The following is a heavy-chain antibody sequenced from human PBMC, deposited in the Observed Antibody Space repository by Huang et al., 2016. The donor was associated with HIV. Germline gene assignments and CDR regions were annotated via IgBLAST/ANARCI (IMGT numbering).Heavy chain of an antibody. D-gene: IGHD3-22*01. CDR2: INSDGSST. Sequence: EVQLVESGGGLVQPGGSLRLSCAASGFSISSYWMHWVRQAPGKGLVGGSRINSDGSSTSYADSVKGRFTISRDNAKNTLYLKMNSLRAEDTAVYYCARDPRIQSWLNFFDYWGQGTLVSVSS. J-gene: IGHJ4*02. V-gene: IGHV3-74*01. CDR1: GFSISSYW. CDR3: ARDPRIQSWLNFFDY.